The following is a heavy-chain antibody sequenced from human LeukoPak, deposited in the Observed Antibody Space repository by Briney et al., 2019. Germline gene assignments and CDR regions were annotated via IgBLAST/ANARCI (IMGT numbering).Heavy chain of an antibody. Sequence: SETLSLTCTVSGGSISSYYWSWIRQPPGKRLEWIGYIHYSGSTNYNPSLRGRVTISVDTSKNQFSLKLSSVTAADTAVYYCARRTMVRGVIIYYYYYMDVWGKGTTVTISS. CDR1: GGSISSYY. CDR2: IHYSGST. J-gene: IGHJ6*03. D-gene: IGHD3-10*01. CDR3: ARRTMVRGVIIYYYYYMDV. V-gene: IGHV4-59*12.